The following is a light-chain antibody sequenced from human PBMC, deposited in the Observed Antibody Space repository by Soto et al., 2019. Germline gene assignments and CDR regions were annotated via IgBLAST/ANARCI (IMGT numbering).Light chain of an antibody. Sequence: QSALTQPASVSGSPGQSITISWTGTSSDVGNYNLVSWYQQHPGKAPKLMIYEGSKRPSGVSNRFSGSKSGNTASLTISGLQAEDEADYYCCSYAGSSLYVFGTGTKVTVL. CDR2: EGS. CDR1: SSDVGNYNL. V-gene: IGLV2-23*01. J-gene: IGLJ1*01. CDR3: CSYAGSSLYV.